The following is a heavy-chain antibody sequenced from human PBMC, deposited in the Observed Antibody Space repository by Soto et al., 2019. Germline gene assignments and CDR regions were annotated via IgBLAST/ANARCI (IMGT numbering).Heavy chain of an antibody. V-gene: IGHV3-15*01. D-gene: IGHD2-8*02. Sequence: GGLLRPSCAASGITFTNAWMGWVRQAPGKGLEGIGRLKSRRDGGTSDYAAPVKGRFSISKDESINTLYLQMNSLKSEDTGVYYCTTDGGVSAYPLFWAWGQGTLVTVSS. CDR3: TTDGGVSAYPLFWA. J-gene: IGHJ5*02. CDR2: LKSRRDGGTS. CDR1: GITFTNAW.